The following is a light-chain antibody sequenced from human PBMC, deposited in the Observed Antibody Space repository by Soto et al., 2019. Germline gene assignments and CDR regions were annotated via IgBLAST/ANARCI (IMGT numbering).Light chain of an antibody. CDR2: GAS. J-gene: IGKJ2*01. CDR3: QQYNNWPPNP. CDR1: QSVRTN. Sequence: EIVMTQSPATLSVSPGERATLSCRASQSVRTNLAWYQQKPGQAPRLLIYGASTRATGIPARFSGSGSGTEFTLTISSLQSEDFLLYYCQQYNNWPPNPFGQVTKLEIK. V-gene: IGKV3-15*01.